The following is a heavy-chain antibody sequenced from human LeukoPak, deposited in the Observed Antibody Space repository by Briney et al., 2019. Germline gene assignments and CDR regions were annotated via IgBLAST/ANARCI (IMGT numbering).Heavy chain of an antibody. J-gene: IGHJ5*01. CDR2: IIPILGIA. D-gene: IGHD2-21*02. CDR1: GGTFSSYA. CDR3: VREGNIVEGTANDNCFDS. V-gene: IGHV1-69*10. Sequence: VKDSCKASGGTFSSYAISWVRHALGRRLEWMGRIIPILGIATYAQKFQGSVTITADKSTSTAYMQLSSLRAEWTTAYYCVREGNIVEGTANDNCFDSWGQGTLATVCS.